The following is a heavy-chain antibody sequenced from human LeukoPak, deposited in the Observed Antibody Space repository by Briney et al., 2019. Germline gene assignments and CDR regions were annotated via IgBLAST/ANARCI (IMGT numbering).Heavy chain of an antibody. CDR2: INHSGST. CDR1: GGSFSGYY. J-gene: IGHJ4*02. D-gene: IGHD6-6*01. CDR3: ARGLQLVRDY. Sequence: SETLSLTCAVYGGSFSGYYWSWIRQPPGKGLEWIGEINHSGSTNYNPSLKSRVTISVDTSKNQFSLKLSSVTAADTAVYYCARGLQLVRDYWGRGTLVTVSS. V-gene: IGHV4-34*01.